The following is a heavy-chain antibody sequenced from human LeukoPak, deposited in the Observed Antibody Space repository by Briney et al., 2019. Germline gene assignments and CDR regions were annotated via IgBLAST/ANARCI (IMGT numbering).Heavy chain of an antibody. CDR1: GFTFDDYA. V-gene: IGHV3-9*01. D-gene: IGHD3-16*01. J-gene: IGHJ6*02. CDR2: ISWNSGSI. CDR3: ARVGPWTHYGMDV. Sequence: GGSLRLSCAASGFTFDDYAMHWVRQAPGKGLEWVSGISWNSGSIGYADSVKGRFTISRDNAKNSLYLQMNSLRAEDTAVYYCARVGPWTHYGMDVWGQGTTVTVSS.